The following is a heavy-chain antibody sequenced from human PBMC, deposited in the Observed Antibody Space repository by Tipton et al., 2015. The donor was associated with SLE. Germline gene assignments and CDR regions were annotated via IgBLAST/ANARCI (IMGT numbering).Heavy chain of an antibody. J-gene: IGHJ6*02. CDR2: IIPVFGRV. Sequence: QSGAEVKKPGASVKVSCKASGYTFTDYYMHWVRQAPGQGLEWMGGIIPVFGRVNYAQKFQGRVTITTDESTSTVDMDLSSLRSEDTAVYYCARGLGASAGPYYYYVMDVWGQGTTVTVSS. CDR1: GYTFTDYY. D-gene: IGHD3-16*01. CDR3: ARGLGASAGPYYYYVMDV. V-gene: IGHV1-69*05.